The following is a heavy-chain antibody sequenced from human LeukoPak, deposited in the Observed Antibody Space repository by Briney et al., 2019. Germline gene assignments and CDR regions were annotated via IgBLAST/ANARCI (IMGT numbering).Heavy chain of an antibody. J-gene: IGHJ5*02. CDR3: ARDSRRRRGNWFDP. CDR2: IIPIFGTA. V-gene: IGHV1-69*13. D-gene: IGHD1-14*01. Sequence: SVKVSCKASGGTFSFYAIDWVRQAPGQGLEWMGGIIPIFGTANYAQKFQGRVTITADESTSTAYMELSSLRSEDTAVYYCARDSRRRRGNWFDPWGQGTLVTVSS. CDR1: GGTFSFYA.